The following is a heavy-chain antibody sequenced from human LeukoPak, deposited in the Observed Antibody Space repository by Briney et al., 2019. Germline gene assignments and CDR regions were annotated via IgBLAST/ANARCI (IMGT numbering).Heavy chain of an antibody. D-gene: IGHD6-13*01. Sequence: GGSLRLSCAASGFTFSSYGMHWVRQAPGKGLEWVAVISYDGSNKYYADSVKGRFTISRDNSMNTLYLQMNSLRAEDTAVYYCASSLPRYSSSWYLFNYWGQGTLVTVSS. CDR3: ASSLPRYSSSWYLFNY. J-gene: IGHJ4*02. CDR2: ISYDGSNK. CDR1: GFTFSSYG. V-gene: IGHV3-30*03.